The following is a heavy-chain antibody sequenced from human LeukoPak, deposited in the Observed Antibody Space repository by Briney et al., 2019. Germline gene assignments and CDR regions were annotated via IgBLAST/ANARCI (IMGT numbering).Heavy chain of an antibody. V-gene: IGHV1-2*02. D-gene: IGHD6-19*01. CDR3: ARERGTLAVAGDAVDI. CDR2: INPNSGGT. J-gene: IGHJ3*02. CDR1: GYTFTGYY. Sequence: ASVKVSCKASGYTFTGYYMHWVRQAPGGGLEWMGWINPNSGGTKYAQKFQGRVTMTRDTSINTAYMEVRRLTADDTAVYYCARERGTLAVAGDAVDIWGQGTMVTVSS.